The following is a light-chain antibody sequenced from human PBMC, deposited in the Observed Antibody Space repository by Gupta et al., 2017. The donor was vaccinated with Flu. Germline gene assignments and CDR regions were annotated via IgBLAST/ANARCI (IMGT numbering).Light chain of an antibody. J-gene: IGLJ2*01. CDR2: RDS. Sequence: DLGKTARITCGVNNLGNKDVHWYQQKPGQAPVLVIYRDSSRPAGIPERFSGSTSGNTATLTISGAQAGDEADYYCQMWDSTTVIFGGGTKLTVL. V-gene: IGLV3-9*01. CDR1: NLGNKD. CDR3: QMWDSTTVI.